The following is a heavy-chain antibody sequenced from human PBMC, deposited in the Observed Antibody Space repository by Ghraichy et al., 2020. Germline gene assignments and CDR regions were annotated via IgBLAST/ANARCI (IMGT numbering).Heavy chain of an antibody. D-gene: IGHD6-6*01. Sequence: GGSLRLSCAASGFTFSSYAMSWVRQAPGKGLEWVSAISGSGGSTYYADSVKGRFTISRDNSKNTLYLQMNSLRAEDTAVYYCAKDRSEFLVGSSSSHDYLGQGTLVTVSS. J-gene: IGHJ4*02. V-gene: IGHV3-23*01. CDR2: ISGSGGST. CDR3: AKDRSEFLVGSSSSHDY. CDR1: GFTFSSYA.